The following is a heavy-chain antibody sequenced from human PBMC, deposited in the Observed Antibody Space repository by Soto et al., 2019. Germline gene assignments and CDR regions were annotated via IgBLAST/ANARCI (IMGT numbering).Heavy chain of an antibody. V-gene: IGHV1-3*01. Sequence: ASVKVSCKASVYTFTSYAIHWVRQAPRQRLEWMGWINAGNGNTKCSQKFQGRVTITRDASASTAYMELSSLRSEDTAVYYCARLLPYDSSGYVGFDYWGQGTLVTVSS. CDR2: INAGNGNT. CDR1: VYTFTSYA. J-gene: IGHJ4*02. CDR3: ARLLPYDSSGYVGFDY. D-gene: IGHD3-22*01.